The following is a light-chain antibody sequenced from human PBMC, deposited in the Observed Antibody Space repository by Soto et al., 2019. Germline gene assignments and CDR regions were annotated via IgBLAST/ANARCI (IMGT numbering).Light chain of an antibody. CDR1: QSLVHSDGIAY. CDR3: MQGTHWPIT. J-gene: IGKJ5*01. Sequence: DVVMTQSPLSLPVTLGQPASISCRSNQSLVHSDGIAYFSWFQQRPGRSPRRLIYKVSNRDSGVPDSFSGSGSGTDFALKISRVEAEDVGVYYCMQGTHWPITFGQGTRLEIK. V-gene: IGKV2-30*02. CDR2: KVS.